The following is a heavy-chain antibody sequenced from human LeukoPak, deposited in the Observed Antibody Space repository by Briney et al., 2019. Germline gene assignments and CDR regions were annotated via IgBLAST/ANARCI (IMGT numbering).Heavy chain of an antibody. D-gene: IGHD6-13*01. Sequence: PSETLSLTCTVSGGSIRTYYWSWIRQPPGKGLEWIGNIYYIGSTKYNPSLKSRVTISVDTSKNQFSLRLTSATAAETAVYYCARVVAAATYYFDYWGQGTLVTVSS. J-gene: IGHJ4*02. V-gene: IGHV4-59*01. CDR2: IYYIGST. CDR3: ARVVAAATYYFDY. CDR1: GGSIRTYY.